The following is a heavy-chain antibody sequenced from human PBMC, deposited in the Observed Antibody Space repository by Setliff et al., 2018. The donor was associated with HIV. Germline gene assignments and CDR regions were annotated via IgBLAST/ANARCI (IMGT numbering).Heavy chain of an antibody. D-gene: IGHD3-9*01. V-gene: IGHV4-59*06. CDR1: GGSISSYY. CDR2: IYYSGSS. J-gene: IGHJ4*02. Sequence: PSETLSLTCTVSGGSISSYYWSWIRQHPGKGLEWIGYIYYSGSSYYNPSVRSRVIMSLDTSENHFSLKPSSVTAADTAVYYCVRNSFDYVEEEWGQGTQVTVSS. CDR3: VRNSFDYVEEE.